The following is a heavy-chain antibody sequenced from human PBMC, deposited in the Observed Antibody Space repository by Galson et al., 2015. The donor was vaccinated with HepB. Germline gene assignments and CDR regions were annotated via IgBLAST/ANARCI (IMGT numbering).Heavy chain of an antibody. V-gene: IGHV3-21*01. CDR1: GSTFSSYS. Sequence: SLRLSCAASGSTFSSYSMNWVRQAPGKGLEWVSSISSSSSYIYYADSVKGRFTISRDNAKNSLYLQMNSLRAEDTAVYYCASRYCSSTSCYGGFDYWGQGTLVTVSS. J-gene: IGHJ4*02. D-gene: IGHD2-2*01. CDR2: ISSSSSYI. CDR3: ASRYCSSTSCYGGFDY.